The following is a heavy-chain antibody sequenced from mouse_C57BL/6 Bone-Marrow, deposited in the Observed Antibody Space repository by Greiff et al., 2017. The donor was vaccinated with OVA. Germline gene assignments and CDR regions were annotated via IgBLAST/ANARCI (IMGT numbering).Heavy chain of an antibody. Sequence: EVMLVESGGGLVKPGGSLKLSCAASGFTFSSYAMSWVRQTPEKRLEWVATISDGGSYTYYPDNVKGRFTISRDNAKNNLYLQMSHLKSEDTAMYYCARDRTVGGAFDVWGTGTTVTVSS. J-gene: IGHJ1*03. CDR1: GFTFSSYA. D-gene: IGHD1-1*01. V-gene: IGHV5-4*01. CDR2: ISDGGSYT. CDR3: ARDRTVGGAFDV.